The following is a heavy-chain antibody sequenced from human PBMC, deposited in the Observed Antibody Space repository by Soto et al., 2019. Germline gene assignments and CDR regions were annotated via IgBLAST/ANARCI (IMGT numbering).Heavy chain of an antibody. CDR1: GYNITNFA. Sequence: SVKVSCRASGYNITNFAIHWVRQAPGQRLEWMGWINAGNGNTKYSQSFQGRVTIIRDTSASTAYVELSSLRSEDTALYYCAIGRWVQPELVYYLDSWGQGTLVTVSS. V-gene: IGHV1-3*01. CDR2: INAGNGNT. J-gene: IGHJ4*02. D-gene: IGHD3-10*01. CDR3: AIGRWVQPELVYYLDS.